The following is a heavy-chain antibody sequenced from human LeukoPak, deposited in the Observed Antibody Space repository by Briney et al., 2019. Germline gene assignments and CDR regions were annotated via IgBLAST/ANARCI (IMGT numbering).Heavy chain of an antibody. D-gene: IGHD2-21*01. CDR3: TSDPEYCGGDCYSFDY. CDR2: FRSKAYGGTT. V-gene: IGHV3-49*04. CDR1: GFTLGDYA. Sequence: PGGSLRLSCTASGFTLGDYAMSWVRQAPGQGREGVGFFRSKAYGGTTEYAASVKGRFTISRDDSKSIAYLQMNSLKTEDTAVYYCTSDPEYCGGDCYSFDYWGQGTLVTVSS. J-gene: IGHJ4*02.